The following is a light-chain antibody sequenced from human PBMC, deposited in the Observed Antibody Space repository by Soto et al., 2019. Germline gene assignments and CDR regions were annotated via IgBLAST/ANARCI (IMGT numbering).Light chain of an antibody. Sequence: QSALAQPASVSGSPGQSITISCSGTSSDVGSYNLVSWYQQHPGKAPKIVIYDDTKRASGVSNRFSGSKSVNTASLTISGLQAEDEADYYCCSYVIGGTVIFGGGTKLTVL. CDR3: CSYVIGGTVI. CDR2: DDT. V-gene: IGLV2-23*01. J-gene: IGLJ2*01. CDR1: SSDVGSYNL.